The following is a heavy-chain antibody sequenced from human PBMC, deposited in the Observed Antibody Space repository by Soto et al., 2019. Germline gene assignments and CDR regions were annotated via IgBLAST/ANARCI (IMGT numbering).Heavy chain of an antibody. CDR2: ISYDGSNK. CDR3: AREDGDYILSPLFDP. CDR1: GFTFSSYA. D-gene: IGHD4-17*01. V-gene: IGHV3-30-3*01. J-gene: IGHJ5*02. Sequence: QVQLVESGGGVVQPGRSLRLSCAASGFTFSSYAMHWVRQAPGKGLEWVAVISYDGSNKYYADSVKGRFTISRDNSKHMLYLKMTSLTAEDTAVYYCAREDGDYILSPLFDPWGQGTLVTVSS.